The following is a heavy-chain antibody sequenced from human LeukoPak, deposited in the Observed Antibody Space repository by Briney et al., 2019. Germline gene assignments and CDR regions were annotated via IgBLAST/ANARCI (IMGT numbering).Heavy chain of an antibody. D-gene: IGHD5-18*01. V-gene: IGHV1-69*06. Sequence: ASVKVSCKASGGTFSRYAISWVRQAPGQGLEWMGRIIPIFGTANYAQKFQGRVTITADKSTSTAYMELSSLRSEDTAVYYCARVGSYEPYFDNWGQGTLVTVSS. CDR2: IIPIFGTA. J-gene: IGHJ4*02. CDR1: GGTFSRYA. CDR3: ARVGSYEPYFDN.